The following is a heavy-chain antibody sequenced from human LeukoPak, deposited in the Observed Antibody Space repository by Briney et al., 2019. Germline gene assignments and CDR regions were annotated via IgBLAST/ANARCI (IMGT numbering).Heavy chain of an antibody. J-gene: IGHJ6*03. CDR3: ARGGYYYLDV. Sequence: SGTLSLTCTVSDGSMSPYYWSWIRQSPGKGLEWIAYIFHNGNTKYNPSLWSRITISIDTSRNQVFLNLNSVTAADTAVSYCARGGYYYLDVWGKGTTVTVSS. CDR2: IFHNGNT. CDR1: DGSMSPYY. V-gene: IGHV4-59*01.